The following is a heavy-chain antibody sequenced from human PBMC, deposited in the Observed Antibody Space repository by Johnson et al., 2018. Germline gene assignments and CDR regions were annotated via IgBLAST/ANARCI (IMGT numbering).Heavy chain of an antibody. CDR1: GFTFSSYA. Sequence: QVQLGQSGGGVVQPGRSLRLSCAASGFTFSSYAMHWVRQAPGKGLEWVAVISYDGRNKYYADSVKGRFAISRDNSKNTLYLQTNSLRAEDTAVYYCAGGLDNFDWFSYFHSWGQGTLVTVSS. D-gene: IGHD3-9*01. J-gene: IGHJ4*02. CDR2: ISYDGRNK. V-gene: IGHV3-30*09. CDR3: AGGLDNFDWFSYFHS.